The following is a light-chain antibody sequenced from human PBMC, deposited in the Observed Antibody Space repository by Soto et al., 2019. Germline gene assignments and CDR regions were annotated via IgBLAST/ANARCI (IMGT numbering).Light chain of an antibody. V-gene: IGLV2-23*02. CDR1: SSDVGPYNL. CDR3: CSYAGSSMFV. J-gene: IGLJ2*01. CDR2: EVV. Sequence: QSALTQPASVSGSPGQSITISCTGSSSDVGPYNLVSWYQHHPGKAPKLMIYEVVKRPSGVSNRFSGSKSGNTASLTISGLHDEDEADYYCCSYAGSSMFVFGGGTKLTVL.